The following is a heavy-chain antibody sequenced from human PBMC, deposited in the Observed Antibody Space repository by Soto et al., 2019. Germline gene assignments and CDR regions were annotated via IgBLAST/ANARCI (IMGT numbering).Heavy chain of an antibody. V-gene: IGHV1-2*02. CDR3: GRSRSPQIVVFY. J-gene: IGHJ4*02. D-gene: IGHD1-26*01. CDR1: GYTFTGHY. CDR2: IGPESGAT. Sequence: ASVKGSCKASGYTFTGHYIHWVRQAPEQGPEWMGEIGPESGATRYAQRFQGRVTMTRDMSITTVYMGLNNLSPDDTAVYYCGRSRSPQIVVFYWGQGPPVTVSS.